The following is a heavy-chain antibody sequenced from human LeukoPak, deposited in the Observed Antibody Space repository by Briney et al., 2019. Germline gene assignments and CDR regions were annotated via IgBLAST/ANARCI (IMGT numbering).Heavy chain of an antibody. J-gene: IGHJ4*02. CDR1: GFTFSSYA. D-gene: IGHD6-13*01. V-gene: IGHV3-64D*06. Sequence: GGSLRLSCSASGFTFSSYAMHWVRPAPGKGLEYVSAISSNGGSTYYADSVKGRFTISRDNSKNTLYLQMSSLRAEDTAVYYCVKDRRYSSSWYSEIDYWGQGTLVTVSS. CDR3: VKDRRYSSSWYSEIDY. CDR2: ISSNGGST.